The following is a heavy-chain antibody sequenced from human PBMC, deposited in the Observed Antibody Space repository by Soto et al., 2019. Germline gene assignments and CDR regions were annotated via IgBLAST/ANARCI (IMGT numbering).Heavy chain of an antibody. V-gene: IGHV4-59*01. CDR3: ARAGAAARPFYY. Sequence: SETLSLTCTVSGGSISSYYWIWIRQPPGKGLEWIGYIYYSGSTNYSPSLKSRVTISLDTSKNQFSLRLSSVTAADTAVYYCARAGAAARPFYYWGQGTLVTVSS. CDR2: IYYSGST. J-gene: IGHJ4*02. CDR1: GGSISSYY. D-gene: IGHD6-6*01.